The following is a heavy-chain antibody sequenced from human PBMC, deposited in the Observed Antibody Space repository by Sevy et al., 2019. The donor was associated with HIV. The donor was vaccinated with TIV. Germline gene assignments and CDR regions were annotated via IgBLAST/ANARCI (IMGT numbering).Heavy chain of an antibody. CDR3: ARDRLGITISAEWGGGMDV. J-gene: IGHJ6*02. D-gene: IGHD3-3*01. Sequence: GGSLRLSCAASGFTLSSYGMHWVRQAPGKGLEWVAVIRHDGSNKYYADSVKGRFTISRENSKNTLYLQMNSLRAEDTAGYYCARDRLGITISAEWGGGMDVWGQGTTVTVSS. CDR2: IRHDGSNK. CDR1: GFTLSSYG. V-gene: IGHV3-33*01.